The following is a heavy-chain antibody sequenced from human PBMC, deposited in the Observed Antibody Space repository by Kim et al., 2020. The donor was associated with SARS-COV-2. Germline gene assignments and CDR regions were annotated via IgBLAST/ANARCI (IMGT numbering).Heavy chain of an antibody. D-gene: IGHD2-15*01. V-gene: IGHV1-69*01. Sequence: QKCHGRVTITADESTSTAYMELSSLRSEDTAVYYCARERISNYYYYYMDVWGKGTTVTVSS. J-gene: IGHJ6*03. CDR3: ARERISNYYYYYMDV.